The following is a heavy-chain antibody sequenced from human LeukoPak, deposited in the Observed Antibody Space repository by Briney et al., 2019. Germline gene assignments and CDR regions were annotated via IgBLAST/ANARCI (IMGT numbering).Heavy chain of an antibody. CDR1: GFTFGDYA. D-gene: IGHD5-12*01. CDR3: TRQAGVATPRDY. V-gene: IGHV3-49*03. Sequence: TGGSLRLSCTASGFTFGDYAMSWFRQAPGKGLEWVGFIRSKAYGGTTEYAASVKGRFTIPRDDSKSIAYLQMNSLKTEDTAVYYCTRQAGVATPRDYWGQGTLVTVSS. J-gene: IGHJ4*02. CDR2: IRSKAYGGTT.